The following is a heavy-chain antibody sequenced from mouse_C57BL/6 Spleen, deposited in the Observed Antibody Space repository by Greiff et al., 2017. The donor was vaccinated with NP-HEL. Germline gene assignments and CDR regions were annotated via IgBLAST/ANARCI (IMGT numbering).Heavy chain of an antibody. CDR3: ARDSYDGYSLYAMDY. J-gene: IGHJ4*01. CDR1: GFTFSDYY. D-gene: IGHD2-3*01. CDR2: INYDGSST. Sequence: EVKVVESEGGLVQPGSSMKLSCTASGFTFSDYYMAWVRQVPEKGLEWVANINYDGSSTYYLDSLKSRFIISRDNAKNILYLQMSSLKSEDTATYYCARDSYDGYSLYAMDYWGQGTSVTVSS. V-gene: IGHV5-16*01.